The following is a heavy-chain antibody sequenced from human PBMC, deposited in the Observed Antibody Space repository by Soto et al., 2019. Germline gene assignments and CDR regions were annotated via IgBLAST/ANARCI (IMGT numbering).Heavy chain of an antibody. CDR2: IFPGDAET. Sequence: EVQLVQSAEEVKKPGESLKISCQGSGYNFATHWIGWVRHKAGKGLEWMGIIFPGDAETRYSPSFQGHITISADKSISIAYLRWSSLKASDTGMYYCATPGGFGMDVWGQGTTVTVSS. CDR3: ATPGGFGMDV. J-gene: IGHJ6*02. D-gene: IGHD5-12*01. V-gene: IGHV5-51*01. CDR1: GYNFATHW.